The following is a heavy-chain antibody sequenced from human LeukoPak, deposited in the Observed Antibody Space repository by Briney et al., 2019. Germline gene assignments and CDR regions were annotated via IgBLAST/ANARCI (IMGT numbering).Heavy chain of an antibody. V-gene: IGHV1-18*01. J-gene: IGHJ4*02. CDR2: ISAYNGNT. D-gene: IGHD3-16*02. CDR3: AAVWGSYRPSDY. Sequence: ASVKVSCKVSGYTFTSYGISWVRQAPGQGLEWMGWISAYNGNTNYAQKLQGRVTMTTDTSTSTAYMELRSLRSDDTAVYYCAAVWGSYRPSDYWGQGTLVTVSS. CDR1: GYTFTSYG.